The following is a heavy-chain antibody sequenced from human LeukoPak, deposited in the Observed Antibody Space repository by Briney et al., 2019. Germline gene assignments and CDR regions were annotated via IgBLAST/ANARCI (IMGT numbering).Heavy chain of an antibody. J-gene: IGHJ6*03. Sequence: ASVKVSCKASGYMFSINDMHWVRQAPGQGLEWMGIINPSDGRTTYAQKFQGRVTMARDTSISIAYMELSRLRSGDTAVYYCARTTREDRRYYYYYMDVWGKGTTVTISS. V-gene: IGHV1-46*01. CDR3: ARTTREDRRYYYYYMDV. CDR2: INPSDGRT. CDR1: GYMFSIND. D-gene: IGHD1-14*01.